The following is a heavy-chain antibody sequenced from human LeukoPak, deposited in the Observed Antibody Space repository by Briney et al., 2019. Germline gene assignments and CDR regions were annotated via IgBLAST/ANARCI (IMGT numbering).Heavy chain of an antibody. V-gene: IGHV3-53*01. CDR2: IYSGGST. J-gene: IGHJ3*02. CDR3: AKFRAARGGFDAFDI. Sequence: PGGSLRLSCAASGFTVSSNYMSWVRQAPGKGLEWVSVIYSGGSTYYADSVKGRFTISRDNSKNTLYLQMNSLRAEDTAVYYCAKFRAARGGFDAFDIWGQGTMVTVSS. D-gene: IGHD6-6*01. CDR1: GFTVSSNY.